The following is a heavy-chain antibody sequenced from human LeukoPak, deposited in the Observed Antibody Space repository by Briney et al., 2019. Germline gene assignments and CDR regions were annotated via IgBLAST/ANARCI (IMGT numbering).Heavy chain of an antibody. CDR2: IYYSGST. D-gene: IGHD3-9*01. V-gene: IGHV4-59*12. CDR3: ARGTPHYDILTGYYLSGLDC. J-gene: IGHJ4*02. CDR1: GGSISSYY. Sequence: SETLSLTCTVSGGSISSYYWSWIRQPPGKGLEWIGYIYYSGSTNYNPSLESRVTISVDTSKNQFSLKLSSVTAADTAVYYCARGTPHYDILTGYYLSGLDCWGQGTLVTVSS.